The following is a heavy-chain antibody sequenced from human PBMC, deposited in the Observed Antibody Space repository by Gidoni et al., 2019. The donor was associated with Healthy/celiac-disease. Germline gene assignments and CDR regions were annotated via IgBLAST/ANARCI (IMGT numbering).Heavy chain of an antibody. CDR2: IFSNDEK. Sequence: QVTLKESGPVLVKPTETLTLTCTVSGFSLSNARMGVSWIRQPPGKALEWLAHIFSNDEKSYSTSLKSRLTISKDTSKSQVVLTMTNMDPVDTATYYCARLNRGYSYGASKFDPYYYYMDVWGKGTTVTVSS. CDR3: ARLNRGYSYGASKFDPYYYYMDV. CDR1: GFSLSNARMG. V-gene: IGHV2-26*01. D-gene: IGHD5-18*01. J-gene: IGHJ6*03.